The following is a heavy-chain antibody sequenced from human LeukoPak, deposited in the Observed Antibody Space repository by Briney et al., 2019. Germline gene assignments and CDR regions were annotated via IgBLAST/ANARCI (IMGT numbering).Heavy chain of an antibody. J-gene: IGHJ4*02. CDR3: TRHERGGSSWYEDFDY. Sequence: PGGSLRLSCAASGFTFSGSAMHWVRQAFGKGLEWVGRIRSKANSYATAYAASVKGRFTISRDDSKNTAYLQMNSLKTEDTAVYYCTRHERGGSSWYEDFDYWGQGTLVTVSS. V-gene: IGHV3-73*01. CDR2: IRSKANSYAT. D-gene: IGHD6-13*01. CDR1: GFTFSGSA.